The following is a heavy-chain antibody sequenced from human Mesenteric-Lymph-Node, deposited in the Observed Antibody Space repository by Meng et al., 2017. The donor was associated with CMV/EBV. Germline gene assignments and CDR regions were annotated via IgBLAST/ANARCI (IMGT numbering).Heavy chain of an antibody. D-gene: IGHD5-18*01. CDR3: ARDHWDTAMVTGWYFDL. V-gene: IGHV3-11*01. Sequence: FTFSDYYMSWIRQAPGKGLEWVSYISSSGSTIYYADSVKGRFTISRDNAKNSLYLQMNSLRAEDTAVYYCARDHWDTAMVTGWYFDLWGRGTLVTVSS. CDR2: ISSSGSTI. J-gene: IGHJ2*01. CDR1: FTFSDYY.